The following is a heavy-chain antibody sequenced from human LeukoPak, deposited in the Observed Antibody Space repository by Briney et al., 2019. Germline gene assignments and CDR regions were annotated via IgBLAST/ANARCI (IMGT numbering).Heavy chain of an antibody. CDR2: TYYRSKWYI. V-gene: IGHV6-1*01. J-gene: IGHJ4*02. CDR3: ARSQGATIYGFES. Sequence: SQTLSLTCAISGDSVSSNSAAWNWIRQSPSRGLEWLGRTYYRSKWYIVYAVSVKSRMAINSDTSKNQFSLQLNSVTPDDTAVYYCARSQGATIYGFESWGQGTPVTVSS. D-gene: IGHD1-26*01. CDR1: GDSVSSNSAA.